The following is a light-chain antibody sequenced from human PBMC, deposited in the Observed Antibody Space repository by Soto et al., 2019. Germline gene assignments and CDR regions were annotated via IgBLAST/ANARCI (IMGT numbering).Light chain of an antibody. J-gene: IGLJ3*02. CDR3: GTLDSRLSAGV. Sequence: QSVLTQPPSVSAAPGQKVTISCSGSSSNIGNNYVSWYQQLPGTAPKLLIYDNNKRPSGIPDRFSGSKSGTSATLGITGLRTGDEADYYCGTLDSRLSAGVFGGGTKVTVL. CDR1: SSNIGNNY. V-gene: IGLV1-51*01. CDR2: DNN.